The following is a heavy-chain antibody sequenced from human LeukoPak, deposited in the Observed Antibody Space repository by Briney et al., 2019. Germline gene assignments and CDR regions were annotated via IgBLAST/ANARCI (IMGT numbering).Heavy chain of an antibody. V-gene: IGHV1-69*01. CDR3: ARDRIAVAGMGHHGMDV. CDR2: IIPIFGTA. D-gene: IGHD6-19*01. Sequence: ATLKVSCKASGCAFSSYAISWVRQAPGQGLEWMGGIIPIFGTANYAQKFQGKVTITADESTSTAYMELSSLRSEDTAVYYCARDRIAVAGMGHHGMDVWGQGTTVTVSS. J-gene: IGHJ6*02. CDR1: GCAFSSYA.